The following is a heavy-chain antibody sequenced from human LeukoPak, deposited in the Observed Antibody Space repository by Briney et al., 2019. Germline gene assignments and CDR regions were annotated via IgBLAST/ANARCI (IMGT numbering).Heavy chain of an antibody. CDR3: AKDPRYCRTTSCPADGYFDY. CDR2: IIFGWRGK. D-gene: IGHD2-2*01. CDR1: GFSPFNFY. V-gene: IGHV3-30*02. Sequence: GSLRPFCFVLGFSPFNFYQHLVRQAPGQGVEWVALIIFGWRGKYYGDSVEGRFTISRDTSKNTLYLQMNSLRPEDTAVYYCAKDPRYCRTTSCPADGYFDYWGQGTLVTVSS. J-gene: IGHJ4*02.